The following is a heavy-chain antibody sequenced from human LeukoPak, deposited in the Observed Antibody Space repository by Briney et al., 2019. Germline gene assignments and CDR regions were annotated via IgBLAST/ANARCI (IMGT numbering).Heavy chain of an antibody. D-gene: IGHD3-3*01. CDR3: ARDYSTIFGVVTNYGMDV. CDR1: GGSISSGGYY. Sequence: SETLSLTCTVSGGSISSGGYYWSWIRQHPGKGLEWIGYIYYSGSTYYNPSLKSRVTISVDTSKNQFSLKLSSVTAADTAVYYCARDYSTIFGVVTNYGMDVWGQGTTVTVSS. CDR2: IYYSGST. J-gene: IGHJ6*02. V-gene: IGHV4-31*03.